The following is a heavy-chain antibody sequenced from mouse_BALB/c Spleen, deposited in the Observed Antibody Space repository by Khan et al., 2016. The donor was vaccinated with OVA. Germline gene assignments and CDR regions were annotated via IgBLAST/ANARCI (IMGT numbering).Heavy chain of an antibody. J-gene: IGHJ4*01. CDR2: INTYTGEP. Sequence: QIQLVQSGPELKKPGETVKISCKASGYAFTNNGMNWARQAPGKGLKWMGWINTYTGEPTYAADFKGRFAFSLETSASTAYLQINNLKNEDTATYCCARVWYSGAMDYWGQGTSVIVSS. V-gene: IGHV9-3-1*01. CDR1: GYAFTNNG. D-gene: IGHD1-1*02. CDR3: ARVWYSGAMDY.